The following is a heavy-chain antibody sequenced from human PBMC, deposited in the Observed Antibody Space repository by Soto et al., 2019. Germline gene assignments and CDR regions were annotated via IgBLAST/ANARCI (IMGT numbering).Heavy chain of an antibody. CDR2: INHSGST. Sequence: KTSETLSLTCAVYGGSFSGYYWSWIRQPPGKGLEWIGEINHSGSTNYNPSLKSRVTISVDTSKNQFSLKLSSVTAADTAVYYCARVPMNYDFWSGYYRGNYWFDPWGQGTLVTVS. CDR3: ARVPMNYDFWSGYYRGNYWFDP. D-gene: IGHD3-3*01. CDR1: GGSFSGYY. J-gene: IGHJ5*02. V-gene: IGHV4-34*01.